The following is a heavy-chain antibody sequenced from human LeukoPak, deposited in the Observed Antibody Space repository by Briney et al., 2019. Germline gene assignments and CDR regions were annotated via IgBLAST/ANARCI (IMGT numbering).Heavy chain of an antibody. Sequence: PGRSLRLSCAASGFTFRSYGMHWVRQAPGKGLEWVAVIWYDGSNKYYSDSVKGRFTSSRDNSKNTLYLQMNSRSAEYTAVYYCARRVAMYFVDYWGQGTLVTVSS. CDR3: ARRVAMYFVDY. CDR1: GFTFRSYG. J-gene: IGHJ4*02. V-gene: IGHV3-33*01. D-gene: IGHD2-8*01. CDR2: IWYDGSNK.